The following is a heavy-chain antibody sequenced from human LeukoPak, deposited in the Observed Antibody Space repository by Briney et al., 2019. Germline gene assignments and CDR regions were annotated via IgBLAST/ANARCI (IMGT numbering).Heavy chain of an antibody. D-gene: IGHD4-23*01. CDR2: ISAYNGNT. CDR3: ARDFYYGGNSGGRFDP. V-gene: IGHV1-18*01. CDR1: GYTFTSYG. J-gene: IGHJ5*02. Sequence: VASVKVSCKASGYTFTSYGISWVRQAPGQGLEWMGWISAYNGNTNYAQKLQGRVTMTTDTSTSTAYMELRSLRSDDTAVYYCARDFYYGGNSGGRFDPWGQGTLVTVSS.